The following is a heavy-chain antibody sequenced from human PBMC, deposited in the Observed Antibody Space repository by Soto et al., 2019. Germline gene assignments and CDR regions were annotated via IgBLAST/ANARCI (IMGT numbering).Heavy chain of an antibody. V-gene: IGHV3-30*18. CDR3: PKALYNWNDY. CDR2: ISYDGSNK. CDR1: GFTFSSYG. Sequence: QVQLVESGGGVVQPGRSLRLSCAASGFTFSSYGMHWVRQAPGKGLEWVAVISYDGSNKYYADSVKGRFTISGDNSKNTLYLQMNSLRAEDTAVYYCPKALYNWNDYWGQGTLVTVSS. J-gene: IGHJ4*02. D-gene: IGHD1-20*01.